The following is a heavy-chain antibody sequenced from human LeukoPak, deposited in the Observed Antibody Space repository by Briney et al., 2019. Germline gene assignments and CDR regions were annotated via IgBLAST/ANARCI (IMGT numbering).Heavy chain of an antibody. CDR1: GFTFDDYA. CDR2: ISWNSGSI. CDR3: ARDVYNMGDY. V-gene: IGHV3-9*01. Sequence: GGSLRLSCAASGFTFDDYAMHWVRQAPGKGLEWVSGISWNSGSIGYADSVKGRFTISRDNAKNSLYLQMNSLRAEDTAVYYCARDVYNMGDYWGQGTLVTVSS. J-gene: IGHJ4*02. D-gene: IGHD1-1*01.